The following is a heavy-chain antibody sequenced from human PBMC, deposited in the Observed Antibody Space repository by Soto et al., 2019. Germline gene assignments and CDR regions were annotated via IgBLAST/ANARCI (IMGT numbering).Heavy chain of an antibody. D-gene: IGHD2-21*02. CDR3: ARQRTTVVTQAYFDH. CDR2: IYYSGRT. Sequence: SETLSLTCIVSGESISSSSYYWCWIRQPPGKGLEWIGSIYYSGRTYYNPSFKSRVTISIDTSKNQFSLKLSSVTATDTAVYYCARQRTTVVTQAYFDHWGQGALVTVSS. V-gene: IGHV4-39*01. CDR1: GESISSSSYY. J-gene: IGHJ4*02.